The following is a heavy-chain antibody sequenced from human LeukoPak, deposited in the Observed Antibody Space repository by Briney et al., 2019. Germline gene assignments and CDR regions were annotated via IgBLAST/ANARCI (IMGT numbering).Heavy chain of an antibody. V-gene: IGHV1-18*01. D-gene: IGHD2-8*01. Sequence: ASVKVSCEASGYTFTDYGFTWVRQAPGQGLEWMGWISAKNGNTNYAQKLQGRVTMTTDTSTSTAYMELRSLSSDDTAVYYCARVNDIRSFDIWGQGTMVTVSS. CDR1: GYTFTDYG. J-gene: IGHJ3*02. CDR3: ARVNDIRSFDI. CDR2: ISAKNGNT.